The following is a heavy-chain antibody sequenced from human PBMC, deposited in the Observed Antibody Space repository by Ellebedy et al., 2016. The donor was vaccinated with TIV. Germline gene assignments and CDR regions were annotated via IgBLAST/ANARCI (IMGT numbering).Heavy chain of an antibody. D-gene: IGHD1-26*01. CDR1: GYTFTSYD. J-gene: IGHJ3*02. CDR2: MNPNSGNT. V-gene: IGHV1-8*01. CDR3: ATGLGFI. Sequence: ASVKVSCXASGYTFTSYDINWVRQATGQGLEWMGWMNPNSGNTGYAQKFQGRVTMTEDTSTDTAYMELSSLRSEDTAVYYCATGLGFIWGQGTMVTVSS.